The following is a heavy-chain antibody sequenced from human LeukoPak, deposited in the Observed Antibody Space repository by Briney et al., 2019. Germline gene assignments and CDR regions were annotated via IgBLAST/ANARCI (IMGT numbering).Heavy chain of an antibody. J-gene: IGHJ4*02. CDR3: AGGDSYGYGFDSAMYFDY. V-gene: IGHV4-59*01. CDR1: GGSISRYY. CDR2: IYYSGST. Sequence: PSETLSLTCTVSGGSISRYYWSWIRQPPGKGLEWIGYIYYSGSTKYNTSLKSRVTISVDTSKNQFSLKMSSLTAAATAVIYFAGGDSYGYGFDSAMYFDYWGQGTLVTVSS. D-gene: IGHD5-18*01.